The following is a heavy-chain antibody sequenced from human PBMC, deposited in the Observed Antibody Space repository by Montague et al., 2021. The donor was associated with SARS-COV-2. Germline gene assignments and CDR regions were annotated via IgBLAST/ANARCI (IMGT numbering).Heavy chain of an antibody. CDR1: GGSITSYY. CDR2: IYYSGST. CDR3: ARGDGRDDGSGSYPYY. D-gene: IGHD3-10*01. V-gene: IGHV4-59*01. J-gene: IGHJ4*02. Sequence: SETLSLTCTVSGGSITSYYWSWIRQPPGKGLEYIGYIYYSGSTNYNPPLKSRVTMSVDTSKNQFSLKLSSVTAADTAVYYCARGDGRDDGSGSYPYYWGQGTLVTVSS.